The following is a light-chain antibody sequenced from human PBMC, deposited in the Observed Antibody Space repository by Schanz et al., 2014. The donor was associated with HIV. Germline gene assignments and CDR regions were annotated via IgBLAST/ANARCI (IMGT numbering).Light chain of an antibody. Sequence: QSVLTQPPSVSAAPGQKVTITCSGTYSNIGNNYVSWYQQFPGAAPRLLMYLNNQRPSGIPDRFSGSKSGTSATLGITGLQTGDEADYYCGTWDSSLSVVLFGGGTKVTVL. V-gene: IGLV1-51*01. CDR1: YSNIGNNY. J-gene: IGLJ2*01. CDR3: GTWDSSLSVVL. CDR2: LNN.